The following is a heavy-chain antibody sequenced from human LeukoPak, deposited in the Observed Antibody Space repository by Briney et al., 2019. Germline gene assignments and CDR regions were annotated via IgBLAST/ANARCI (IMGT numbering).Heavy chain of an antibody. CDR3: ARGNGYNNNYFDY. CDR1: GLTFSSYW. Sequence: GSLRLXCAASGLTFSSYWMSWVRQAPGKGLEWVANIKQDGSEKKYVDSVEGRFTISRDNAKKLLYLQMDSLRVEDTAVYYCARGNGYNNNYFDYWGQGTLVTVSS. CDR2: IKQDGSEK. D-gene: IGHD5-24*01. V-gene: IGHV3-7*01. J-gene: IGHJ4*02.